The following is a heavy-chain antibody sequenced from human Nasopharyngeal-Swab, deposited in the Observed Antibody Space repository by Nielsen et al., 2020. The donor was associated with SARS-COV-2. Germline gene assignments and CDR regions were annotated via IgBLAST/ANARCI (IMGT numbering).Heavy chain of an antibody. Sequence: GESLKISCAASGFTFSGYWMTWVRQAPGKGPEWVANINQDASVKKYVDSVKGRFTISRDDTKNSVYLQMNSLRGEDTAVYYCAREAYYNAVGYWGPGTLVTVSS. J-gene: IGHJ4*02. CDR1: GFTFSGYW. CDR3: AREAYYNAVGY. V-gene: IGHV3-7*04. CDR2: INQDASVK. D-gene: IGHD2-21*01.